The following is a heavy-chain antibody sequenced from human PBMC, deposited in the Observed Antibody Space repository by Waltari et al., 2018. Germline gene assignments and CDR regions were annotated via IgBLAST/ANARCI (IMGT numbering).Heavy chain of an antibody. V-gene: IGHV4-39*01. D-gene: IGHD3-3*01. Sequence: QLQLQESGPGMVKPSETLSLTCTVSGGPISNSSYYWGWIRQPPGKGLGWIGSIYYSGSTHYNPSLKSRVTISVDTSKNQFSLKLSSVTAADTAVYYCARARGYYDFWSGLVDWGQGTLVTVSS. CDR1: GGPISNSSYY. J-gene: IGHJ4*02. CDR3: ARARGYYDFWSGLVD. CDR2: IYYSGST.